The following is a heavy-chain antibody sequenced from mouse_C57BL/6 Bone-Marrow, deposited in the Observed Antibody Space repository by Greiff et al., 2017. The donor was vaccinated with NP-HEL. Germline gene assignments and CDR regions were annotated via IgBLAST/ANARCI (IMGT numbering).Heavy chain of an antibody. CDR3: ARRYYGSSHYYYFDY. J-gene: IGHJ2*01. V-gene: IGHV1-64*01. D-gene: IGHD1-1*01. Sequence: VQLQQPGAELVKPGASVKLSCKASGYTFTSYWMHWVKQRPGQGLEWIGMIHPNSGSTNYNEKFKSKATLTVDKSSSTAYMQLSSLTSEDSAVYYCARRYYGSSHYYYFDYWGQGTTLTVSS. CDR1: GYTFTSYW. CDR2: IHPNSGST.